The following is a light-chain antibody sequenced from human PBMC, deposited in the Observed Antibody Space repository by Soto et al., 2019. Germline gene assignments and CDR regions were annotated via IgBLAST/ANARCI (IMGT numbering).Light chain of an antibody. V-gene: IGKV3-15*01. J-gene: IGKJ1*01. CDR3: QQYNIWPWT. CDR1: QSISSD. CDR2: GAS. Sequence: EIVMTQSPATLSVSPGERATLSCRASQSISSDLAWYQQKPGQAPRLLIYGASTWATGIPARFSGSGSGTEFTLTISSLQSEDFAVYYCQQYNIWPWTFGQGTKVDIK.